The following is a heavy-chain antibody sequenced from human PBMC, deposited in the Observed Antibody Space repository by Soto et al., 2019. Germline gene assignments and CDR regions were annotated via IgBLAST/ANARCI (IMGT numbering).Heavy chain of an antibody. CDR3: ARDGGFYYGMDV. V-gene: IGHV4-59*01. Sequence: SETLSLTCTVSGASISSYYWTWIRQPPGKGLEWIGYIYNSGSTNYNPSLKSRVTISVDTSKNQSSLKLSSVTAADTAVYYCARDGGFYYGMDVWGQGTSVTVS. J-gene: IGHJ6*02. CDR2: IYNSGST. D-gene: IGHD3-3*01. CDR1: GASISSYY.